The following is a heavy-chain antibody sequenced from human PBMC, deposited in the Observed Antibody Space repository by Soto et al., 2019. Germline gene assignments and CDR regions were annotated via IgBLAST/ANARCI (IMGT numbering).Heavy chain of an antibody. CDR3: ARVGGTVTSDY. Sequence: QVQLVESGGGVVQPGRSLRLSCAASGFAFSAYGMHWVRQAPGKGLEWVAMIYYDGSNKYYADSVKGRFTIPRDNSKNTLYLQMSSLRAEDTALYYCARVGGTVTSDYWGQGTLVTVSS. CDR2: IYYDGSNK. D-gene: IGHD4-17*01. V-gene: IGHV3-33*01. J-gene: IGHJ4*02. CDR1: GFAFSAYG.